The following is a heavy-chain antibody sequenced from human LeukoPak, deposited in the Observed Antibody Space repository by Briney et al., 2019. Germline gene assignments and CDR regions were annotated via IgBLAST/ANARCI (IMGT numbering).Heavy chain of an antibody. Sequence: PSETLSLTCTVSGGSISSGDYYWSWIRQPPGKGLEWIGYIYYSESTYYNPSLKSRVTISVDTSKNQFSLKLSSVTAADTAVYYCAREGLAGYYYDSSGLNWFDPWGQGTLVTVSS. V-gene: IGHV4-30-4*01. D-gene: IGHD3-22*01. CDR3: AREGLAGYYYDSSGLNWFDP. CDR1: GGSISSGDYY. CDR2: IYYSEST. J-gene: IGHJ5*02.